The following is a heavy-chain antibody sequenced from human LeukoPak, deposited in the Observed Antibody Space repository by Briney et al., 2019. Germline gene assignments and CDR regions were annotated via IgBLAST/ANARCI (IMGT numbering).Heavy chain of an antibody. CDR2: IIPIFGTA. V-gene: IGHV1-69*13. CDR3: ARHRRDYYDSSGYYFDY. CDR1: GGTFSSYA. Sequence: GASVKVSCKASGGTFSSYAISWVRQAPGQGLEWMGGIIPIFGTANYAQKFQGRVTITADESTSTAYMELSSLRSEDTAVYYCARHRRDYYDSSGYYFDYWGQGTLVTVSS. D-gene: IGHD3-22*01. J-gene: IGHJ4*02.